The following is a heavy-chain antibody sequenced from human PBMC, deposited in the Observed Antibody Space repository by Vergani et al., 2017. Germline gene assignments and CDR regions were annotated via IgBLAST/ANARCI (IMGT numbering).Heavy chain of an antibody. V-gene: IGHV3-48*02. CDR1: GFTFSSYN. CDR2: ISSSSSII. CDR3: ARSEVAVDFDY. Sequence: EVQLVESGGGLVQPGGSLRLSCAASGFTFSSYNMNWVRQAPGKGLEWVSYISSSSSIIYYADSVRGRFTISRDNAKNSLYLQMSSLRDEDTAVYYCARSEVAVDFDYWGQGTLVTVSS. J-gene: IGHJ4*02. D-gene: IGHD6-19*01.